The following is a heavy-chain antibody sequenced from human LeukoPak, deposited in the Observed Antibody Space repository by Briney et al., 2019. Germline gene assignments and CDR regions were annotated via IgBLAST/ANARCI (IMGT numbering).Heavy chain of an antibody. J-gene: IGHJ4*02. V-gene: IGHV1-2*06. Sequence: ASVKVSCKASGYTFTGYYMHWVRQAHGQGLEWMGRINPNSGGTNYAQKFQGRVTLTRDTSISTAYMELSRLRSDDTAVYYCASLQYSSSPTDYWGQGTLVTVSS. D-gene: IGHD6-6*01. CDR3: ASLQYSSSPTDY. CDR2: INPNSGGT. CDR1: GYTFTGYY.